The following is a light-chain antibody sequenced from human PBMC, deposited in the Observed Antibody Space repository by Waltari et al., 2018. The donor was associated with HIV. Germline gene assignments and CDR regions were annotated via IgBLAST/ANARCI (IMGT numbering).Light chain of an antibody. CDR1: SSNIGAGYD. V-gene: IGLV1-40*01. CDR3: QSYDTSLSGSGV. J-gene: IGLJ2*01. Sequence: QSVLTQPPSVSGAPGQRVTISCTGRSSNIGAGYDVHWYHQLPGTAPRVLSYGKSTRPSGVPDRFAGSKSGTSASLAITGLQAEDEADYYCQSYDTSLSGSGVFGGGTKLTVL. CDR2: GKS.